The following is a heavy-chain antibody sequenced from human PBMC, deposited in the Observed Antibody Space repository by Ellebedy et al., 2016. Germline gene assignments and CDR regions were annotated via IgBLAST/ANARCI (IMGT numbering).Heavy chain of an antibody. J-gene: IGHJ5*02. CDR1: GFTFSSYG. D-gene: IGHD2-2*01. CDR3: ARERYCSSTSCYGNWFDP. CDR2: IWYDGSNK. Sequence: SLKISXAASGFTFSSYGMHWVRQAPGKGLEWVAVIWYDGSNKYYADSVKGRFTISRDNSKNTLYLQMNSLRAEDTAVYYCARERYCSSTSCYGNWFDPWGQGTLVTVSS. V-gene: IGHV3-33*01.